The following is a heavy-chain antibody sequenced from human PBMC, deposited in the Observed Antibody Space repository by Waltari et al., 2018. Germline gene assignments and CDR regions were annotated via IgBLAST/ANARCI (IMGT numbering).Heavy chain of an antibody. V-gene: IGHV1-69*08. J-gene: IGHJ4*02. CDR2: IIPIFGTA. Sequence: QVQLVQSGAEVKKAGSSVKVSCTAAGGTFSSYAISWVRPAPGQGLEWMGRIIPIFGTANYAQKFQGRVTITADKSTSTAYMELSSLRSEDTAVYYCASFGYCSGGSCYYWGQGTLVTVSS. CDR1: GGTFSSYA. D-gene: IGHD2-15*01. CDR3: ASFGYCSGGSCYY.